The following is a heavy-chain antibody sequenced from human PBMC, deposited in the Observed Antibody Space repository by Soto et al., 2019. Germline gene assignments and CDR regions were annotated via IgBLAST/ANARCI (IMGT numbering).Heavy chain of an antibody. D-gene: IGHD3-10*01. V-gene: IGHV3-7*01. J-gene: IGHJ4*02. CDR1: VFTFSIYW. CDR2: IKQDGSEK. CDR3: AREVYSYGSGSSY. Sequence: GGSLRFSCASRVFTFSIYWMSWVGQAPGKGLEWVANIKQDGSEKYYVDSVKGRFTIPRDNAKNSLYLQMNSLRAEDTAVYYCAREVYSYGSGSSYWGQGTMVTVSS.